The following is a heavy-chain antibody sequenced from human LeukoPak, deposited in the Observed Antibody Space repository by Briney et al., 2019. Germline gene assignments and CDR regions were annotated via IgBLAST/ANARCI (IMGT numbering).Heavy chain of an antibody. J-gene: IGHJ5*02. CDR1: RTSISTYY. CDR2: IFYSGST. CDR3: ARHERLSYFDP. V-gene: IGHV4-59*08. Sequence: SETLSLTCTVSRTSISTYYWSWIPEPPGEGLEWIGYIFYSGSTNYNPSLKSRVTISADTSKNQFSLKLISVTAADTAFYYCARHERLSYFDPWGQGTLVTVSS. D-gene: IGHD3-16*01.